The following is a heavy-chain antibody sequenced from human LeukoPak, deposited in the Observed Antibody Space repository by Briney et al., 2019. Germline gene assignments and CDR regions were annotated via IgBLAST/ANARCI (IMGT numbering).Heavy chain of an antibody. V-gene: IGHV3-7*04. CDR3: ARGQAEV. CDR2: IKHDGSDK. J-gene: IGHJ4*02. Sequence: PGGSLRLSCAASGFIFSTYWMSWVRQAPGKGLEWVANIKHDGSDKYYVDSVRGRFTISRDDAKNSLYLQMNSLRAEDTAVYYCARGQAEVWGQGTLVTVSS. CDR1: GFIFSTYW.